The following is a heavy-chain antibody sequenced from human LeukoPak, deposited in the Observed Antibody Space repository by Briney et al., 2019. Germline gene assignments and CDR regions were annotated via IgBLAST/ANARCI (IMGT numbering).Heavy chain of an antibody. Sequence: GGSLRLSCAASGFTFSNFWMHWVRQAPGKGLVWVSRINSDGSSTSYADSVKGRVTISRDNAKKTPYLQMNSLRAEDTAVYYCARGRRGHYFDYWGQGTLVTVSS. CDR3: ARGRRGHYFDY. CDR1: GFTFSNFW. J-gene: IGHJ4*02. CDR2: INSDGSST. V-gene: IGHV3-74*01.